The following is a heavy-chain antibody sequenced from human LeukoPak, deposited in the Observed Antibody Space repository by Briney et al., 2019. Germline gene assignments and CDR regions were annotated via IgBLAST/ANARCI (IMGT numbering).Heavy chain of an antibody. J-gene: IGHJ4*02. CDR2: ISSSGSTI. CDR1: GFTFSSSE. D-gene: IGHD3-22*01. V-gene: IGHV3-48*03. Sequence: GGSLRLSCADSGFTFSSSEMNWVRQAPGKGLEWVSYISSSGSTIYYADSVKGRFTISRDNAKNSLYLQMNSLRAEDTAVYYCARFRSRGYYELDYWGQGTLVTVSS. CDR3: ARFRSRGYYELDY.